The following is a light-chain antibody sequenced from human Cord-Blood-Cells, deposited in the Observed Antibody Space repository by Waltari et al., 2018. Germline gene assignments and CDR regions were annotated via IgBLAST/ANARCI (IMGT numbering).Light chain of an antibody. J-gene: IGLJ3*02. CDR3: CSYAGSSTWV. V-gene: IGLV2-23*01. Sequence: QSALNQPASVSGSPGQSLTISCTGTSSDVGSSNLVSWYQQHPGKAPKLMIYEGSKRPAGVSNRFSGSKSGNTASLTISGLQAEDEADYYCCSYAGSSTWVFGGGTKLTVL. CDR1: SSDVGSSNL. CDR2: EGS.